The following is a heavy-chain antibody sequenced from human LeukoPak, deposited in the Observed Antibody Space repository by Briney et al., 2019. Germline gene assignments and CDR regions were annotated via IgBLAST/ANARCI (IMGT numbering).Heavy chain of an antibody. CDR2: ISTSSSYI. CDR3: ARGAGYCSGGSCHDY. J-gene: IGHJ4*02. Sequence: GGSLRLSCAASGFTFSSYMMNWVRQAPGKGLEWVSSISTSSSYIYYADSVKGRFTISRDNAKNSLFLQMNSLRAEDTAIYYCARGAGYCSGGSCHDYWGQGTLVTVSS. CDR1: GFTFSSYM. D-gene: IGHD2-15*01. V-gene: IGHV3-21*04.